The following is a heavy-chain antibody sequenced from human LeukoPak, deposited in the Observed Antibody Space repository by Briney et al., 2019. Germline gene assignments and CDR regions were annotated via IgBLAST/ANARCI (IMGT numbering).Heavy chain of an antibody. D-gene: IGHD4-17*01. CDR3: AKDISPWGTVTTGGAFDI. Sequence: GGSLRLSCAASGFTFDDYAMHWVRQAPGKGLEWVSGISWNSGSIVYADSVKGRFTISRDNAKNSLYLQMNSLRAEDMALYYCAKDISPWGTVTTGGAFDIWGQGTMVTVSS. CDR2: ISWNSGSI. V-gene: IGHV3-9*03. CDR1: GFTFDDYA. J-gene: IGHJ3*02.